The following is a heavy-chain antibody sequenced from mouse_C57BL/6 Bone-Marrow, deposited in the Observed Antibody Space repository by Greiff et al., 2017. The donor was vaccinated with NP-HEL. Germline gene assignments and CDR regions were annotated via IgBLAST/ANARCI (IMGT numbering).Heavy chain of an antibody. CDR1: GFSLTSYG. J-gene: IGHJ4*01. CDR2: IWRGGST. Sequence: VKLMESGPGLVQPSQSLSITCTVSGFSLTSYGVHWVRQSPGKGLEWLGVIWRGGSTDYNAAFMSRLSITKDNSKSQVFFKMNSLQADDTAIYYCAKSSYYGSSYSYYAMDYWGQGTSVTVSS. D-gene: IGHD1-1*01. CDR3: AKSSYYGSSYSYYAMDY. V-gene: IGHV2-5*01.